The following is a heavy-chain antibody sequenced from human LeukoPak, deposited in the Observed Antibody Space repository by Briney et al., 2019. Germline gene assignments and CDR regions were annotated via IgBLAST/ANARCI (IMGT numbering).Heavy chain of an antibody. CDR3: ARQVRQQRDYFDY. J-gene: IGHJ4*02. V-gene: IGHV5-10-1*01. Sequence: GESLKISCKGSGYSFTSYWISWVLQMSGKGLEWMGRIDPSDSYTNYSPSFQGHVTISADKSISTAYLQWSSLKASDTAMYYCARQVRQQRDYFDYWGQGTLVTVSS. D-gene: IGHD6-13*01. CDR2: IDPSDSYT. CDR1: GYSFTSYW.